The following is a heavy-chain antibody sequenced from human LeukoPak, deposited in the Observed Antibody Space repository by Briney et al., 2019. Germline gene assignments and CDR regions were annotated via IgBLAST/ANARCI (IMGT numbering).Heavy chain of an antibody. D-gene: IGHD2-21*01. J-gene: IGHJ5*02. Sequence: PGGSLRLSCAASGFTFSSYEMNWVRQAPGKGLEWVSYISSSGSTIYYADSVKGRFTISRDNSKNSLYLQMNSLRAEDTALYYCAKDIGDILWGFDPWGQGTLVTVSS. CDR1: GFTFSSYE. CDR2: ISSSGSTI. V-gene: IGHV3-48*03. CDR3: AKDIGDILWGFDP.